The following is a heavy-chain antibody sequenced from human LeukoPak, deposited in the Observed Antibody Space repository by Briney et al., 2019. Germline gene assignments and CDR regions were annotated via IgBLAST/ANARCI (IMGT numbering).Heavy chain of an antibody. D-gene: IGHD3-9*01. CDR2: IYYSGST. V-gene: IGHV4-39*07. Sequence: SETLSLTCTVSGGSISSSSYYWGWIRQPPGKGLEWIGSIYYSGSTYYNPSLKSRVTISVDTSKNQFSLKLSSVTAADTAVYYCANLNYDILSGYSPPPDYWGQGTLVTVSS. CDR3: ANLNYDILSGYSPPPDY. CDR1: GGSISSSSYY. J-gene: IGHJ4*02.